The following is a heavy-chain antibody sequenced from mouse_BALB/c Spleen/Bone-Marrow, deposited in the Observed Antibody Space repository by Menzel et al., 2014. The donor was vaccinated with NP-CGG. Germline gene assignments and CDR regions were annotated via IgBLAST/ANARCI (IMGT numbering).Heavy chain of an antibody. Sequence: VQLQQSGAELVKPGASVKLTCTGSGFNIKDTYMHWVKQRPEQGLEWIGRIGAANGNSKYDPKFQGKATITADTSSNTGYLQLSSLTSEDTAVYYCARYGYWGQGTSVTVSS. CDR1: GFNIKDTY. V-gene: IGHV14-3*02. CDR2: IGAANGNS. CDR3: ARYGY. J-gene: IGHJ4*01. D-gene: IGHD1-1*02.